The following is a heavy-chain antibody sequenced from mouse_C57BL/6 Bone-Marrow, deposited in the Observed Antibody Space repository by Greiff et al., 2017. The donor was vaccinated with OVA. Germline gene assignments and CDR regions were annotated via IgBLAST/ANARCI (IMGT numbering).Heavy chain of an antibody. D-gene: IGHD1-1*01. CDR1: GFTFSDYG. J-gene: IGHJ1*03. Sequence: VQLKESGGGLVKPGGSLKLSCAASGFTFSDYGMHWVRQAPEKGLEWVAYISSGSSTIYYADTVKGRFTISRDNAKNTLFLQMTSLRSEDTAMYYCARSSITTVWYFDVWGTGTTVTVSS. CDR2: ISSGSSTI. V-gene: IGHV5-17*01. CDR3: ARSSITTVWYFDV.